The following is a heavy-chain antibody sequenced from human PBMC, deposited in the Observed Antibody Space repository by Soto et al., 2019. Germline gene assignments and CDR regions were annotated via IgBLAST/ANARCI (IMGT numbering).Heavy chain of an antibody. CDR3: ARLYYYDSSGYLDY. Sequence: ASVKVSCKASGYTFTSYGISWVRQAPGQGLEWMGWISAYNGNTNYAQKLQGRVTMTTDTSTSTAYMELRSLRSDDTAVYYCARLYYYDSSGYLDYWGQGTLVIVSS. CDR2: ISAYNGNT. D-gene: IGHD3-22*01. J-gene: IGHJ4*02. CDR1: GYTFTSYG. V-gene: IGHV1-18*01.